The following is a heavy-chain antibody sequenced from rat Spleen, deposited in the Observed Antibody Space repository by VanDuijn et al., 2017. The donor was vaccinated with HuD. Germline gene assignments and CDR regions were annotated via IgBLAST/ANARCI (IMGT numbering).Heavy chain of an antibody. D-gene: IGHD1-2*01. Sequence: QVQLKESGPGLVQPSQTLSLTCTVSGFSLTSYNVHWVRQPTGKGLEWMGVIWTGGSTAYNSPLKSRLTITRDTSKSQVFLKMNSLQTEDTATYYCARVGYSSYIRYFDYWGQGVMVTVSS. J-gene: IGHJ2*01. V-gene: IGHV2-30*01. CDR2: IWTGGST. CDR1: GFSLTSYN. CDR3: ARVGYSSYIRYFDY.